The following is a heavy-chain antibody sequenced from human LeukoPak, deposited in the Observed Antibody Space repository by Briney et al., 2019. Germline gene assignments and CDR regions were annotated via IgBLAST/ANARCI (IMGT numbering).Heavy chain of an antibody. CDR2: IYYSGST. J-gene: IGHJ6*02. D-gene: IGHD3-22*01. Sequence: PSETLSLTCTVSGGSISSGGYYWSWIRQHPGKGLEWIGYIYYSGSTYYNPSLKSRVTISVDTSKNQFSLKLSSVTAADTAVYYRARDLDYYDSSGYYPRRYWYYGMDVWGQGTTVTVSS. CDR1: GGSISSGGYY. CDR3: ARDLDYYDSSGYYPRRYWYYGMDV. V-gene: IGHV4-31*03.